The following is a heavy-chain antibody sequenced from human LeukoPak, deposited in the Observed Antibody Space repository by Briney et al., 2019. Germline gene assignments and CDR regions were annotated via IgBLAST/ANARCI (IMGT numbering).Heavy chain of an antibody. CDR1: GFTFDNYA. CDR2: ISGSGVST. D-gene: IGHD1-1*01. V-gene: IGHV3-23*01. CDR3: AKKRTAIDY. J-gene: IGHJ4*02. Sequence: GGSLRLSCAASGFTFDNYAMSWVRQAPGRGLEWVSSISGSGVSTYYADSVKGRFTISRDNSKNTLFLQMNSLRAEDTAVYFCAKKRTAIDYWGQGTVVNVSS.